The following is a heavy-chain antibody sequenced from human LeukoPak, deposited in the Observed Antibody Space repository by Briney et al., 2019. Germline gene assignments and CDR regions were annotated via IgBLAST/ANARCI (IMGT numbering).Heavy chain of an antibody. Sequence: SQTLSLTCTVSGSSISSGGYYWSWIRQPPGKGLEWIGYIYHSGSTYYNPSLKSRVTISVDTSKNQFSLKLSSVTAADTAVYYCARDSRAAAGPGYFHHWGQGTLVTVSS. J-gene: IGHJ1*01. CDR1: GSSISSGGYY. V-gene: IGHV4-30-2*05. CDR2: IYHSGST. D-gene: IGHD6-13*01. CDR3: ARDSRAAAGPGYFHH.